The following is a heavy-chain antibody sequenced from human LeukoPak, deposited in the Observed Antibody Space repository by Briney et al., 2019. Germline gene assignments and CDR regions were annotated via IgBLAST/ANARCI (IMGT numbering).Heavy chain of an antibody. CDR1: GYTFTSYA. Sequence: WASVKVSCKASGYTFTSYAMNWVRQAPGQGLEWMGWINTNTGNSTYAQGFTGRFVFSLDTSASTAYLQINSLKAEDTAVYFCARGDPWQLSNWFDPWGQGTLVTVSS. CDR3: ARGDPWQLSNWFDP. CDR2: INTNTGNS. V-gene: IGHV7-4-1*02. J-gene: IGHJ5*02. D-gene: IGHD6-6*01.